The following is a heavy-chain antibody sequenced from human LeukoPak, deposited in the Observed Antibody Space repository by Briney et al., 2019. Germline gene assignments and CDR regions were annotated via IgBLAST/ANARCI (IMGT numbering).Heavy chain of an antibody. J-gene: IGHJ3*02. Sequence: GGSLRLSCAASGFTFSGFSMSWVRKSQTKGLEWVPNIKQDGSERYYVDSVKGRFTISRDNAKNSLSLQMNNLRVEDTAVYYCASPVGATTVRAFDIWGQGTMVTVSS. D-gene: IGHD1-26*01. V-gene: IGHV3-7*01. CDR1: GFTFSGFS. CDR2: IKQDGSER. CDR3: ASPVGATTVRAFDI.